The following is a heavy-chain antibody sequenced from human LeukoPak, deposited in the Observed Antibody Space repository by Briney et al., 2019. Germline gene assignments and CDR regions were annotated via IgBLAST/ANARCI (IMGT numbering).Heavy chain of an antibody. Sequence: SETLSLTCTVSGGSISSYYWSWIRQPPGKGLEWIGYIYYSGSTNYNPSLKSRVTISVDTSKNQFSLKLSSVTAADRAVYYCAGDTKTYYYGSGSYYNYGMDVWGQGTTVTVSS. D-gene: IGHD3-10*01. CDR2: IYYSGST. V-gene: IGHV4-59*01. CDR3: AGDTKTYYYGSGSYYNYGMDV. J-gene: IGHJ6*02. CDR1: GGSISSYY.